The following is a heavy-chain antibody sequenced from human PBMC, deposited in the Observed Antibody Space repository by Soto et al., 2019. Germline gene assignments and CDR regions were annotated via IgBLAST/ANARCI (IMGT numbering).Heavy chain of an antibody. V-gene: IGHV1-69*01. CDR2: IIPIFGTA. CDR3: ARGWGYDSNDYYYAY. D-gene: IGHD3-22*01. J-gene: IGHJ4*02. CDR1: VGTFSRHA. Sequence: QVQLVQSGAEVRKPGSSVKVSCKASVGTFSRHAISWVRQAPGQGLEWMGGIIPIFGTANHDQKFQGRVTIIADESTSTVYMELSSLRSEDTAMYYCARGWGYDSNDYYYAYWGQGTLVIVSS.